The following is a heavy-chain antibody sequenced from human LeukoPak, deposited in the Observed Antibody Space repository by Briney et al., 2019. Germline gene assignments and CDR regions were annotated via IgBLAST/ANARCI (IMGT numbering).Heavy chain of an antibody. D-gene: IGHD6-13*01. CDR1: GGXISXYY. V-gene: IGHV4-59*01. Sequence: ETLSLTCTVSGGXISXYYWSXXRQPPGKXLEXIGYIYYTGSTDYNPSLKSRVAISVDTSKNQFSLKLSSVTAADTAVYYCARGSKAAPGTFDYWGQGTLVTVSS. J-gene: IGHJ4*02. CDR2: IYYTGST. CDR3: ARGSKAAPGTFDY.